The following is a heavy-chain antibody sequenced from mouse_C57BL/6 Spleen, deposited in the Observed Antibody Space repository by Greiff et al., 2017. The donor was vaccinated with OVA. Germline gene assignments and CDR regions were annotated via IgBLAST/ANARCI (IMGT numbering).Heavy chain of an antibody. CDR2: ISYSGST. J-gene: IGHJ4*01. Sequence: DVKLLESGPGLAKPSQTLSLTCSVTGYSITSDYWNWIRKFPGNKLEYMGYISYSGSTYYNPSLKSRISITRDTSKNQYYLQFDSVNNEDTDTYYCARDTGGAMDYWGQGTTVTVSS. D-gene: IGHD4-1*01. CDR3: ARDTGGAMDY. CDR1: GYSITSDY. V-gene: IGHV3-8*01.